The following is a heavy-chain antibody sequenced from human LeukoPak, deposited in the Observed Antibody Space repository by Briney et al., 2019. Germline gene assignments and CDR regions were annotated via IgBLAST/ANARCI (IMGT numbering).Heavy chain of an antibody. CDR3: ATVFVTMIENDAFDI. J-gene: IGHJ3*02. CDR1: GYTLTELS. Sequence: TVKVSCKVSGYTLTELSMHWVRQAPGKGLEWMGGFDPEDGETIYAQKFQGRVTMTEDTSTDTAYMELSSLRSEDTAVYYCATVFVTMIENDAFDIWGQGTMVTVSS. CDR2: FDPEDGET. V-gene: IGHV1-24*01. D-gene: IGHD3-22*01.